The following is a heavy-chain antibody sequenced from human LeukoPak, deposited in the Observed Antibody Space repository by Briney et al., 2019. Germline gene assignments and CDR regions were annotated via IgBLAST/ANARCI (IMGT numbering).Heavy chain of an antibody. CDR1: GFTFSSYG. D-gene: IGHD2-2*01. CDR3: AKDDCSSTSCYSGWDY. J-gene: IGHJ4*02. CDR2: ISGSGGST. Sequence: PGGSLRLSCAASGFTFSSYGMSWVRQAPGKGLEWVSAISGSGGSTYYADSVKGRFTISRDNSKNTLYLQMNSLRAEDTAVYYCAKDDCSSTSCYSGWDYWGQGTLVTVSS. V-gene: IGHV3-23*01.